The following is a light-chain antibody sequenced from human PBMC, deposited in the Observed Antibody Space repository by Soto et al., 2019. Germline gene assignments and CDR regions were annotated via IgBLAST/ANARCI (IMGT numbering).Light chain of an antibody. CDR3: SSYTTSSTRV. CDR1: SSDVGAYDY. CDR2: EVS. J-gene: IGLJ1*01. Sequence: VSGSPGQSITISCTGTSSDVGAYDYVSWYQQHPDKAPKLMIYEVSNRPSGVSYRFSGSKSVNTATLTISGLQAEDEADYYCSSYTTSSTRVFGTGTKV. V-gene: IGLV2-14*03.